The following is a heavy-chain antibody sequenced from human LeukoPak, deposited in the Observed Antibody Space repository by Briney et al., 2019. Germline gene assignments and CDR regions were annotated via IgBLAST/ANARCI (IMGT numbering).Heavy chain of an antibody. CDR1: GGSFSSYY. D-gene: IGHD6-19*01. CDR2: INHSGST. J-gene: IGHJ5*02. CDR3: ARRLWLVRNWFDP. V-gene: IGHV4-34*01. Sequence: SETLSLTCAVYGGSFSSYYWSWIRQPPGKGLEWIGEINHSGSTNYDPSLKSRVTISVDTSKNQFSLKLSSVTAADTAVYYCARRLWLVRNWFDPWGQGTLVTVSS.